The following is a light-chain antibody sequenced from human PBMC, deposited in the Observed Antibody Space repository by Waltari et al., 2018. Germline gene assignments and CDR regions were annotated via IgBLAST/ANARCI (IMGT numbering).Light chain of an antibody. CDR3: QQYGSSPET. CDR2: GAS. Sequence: EIVLTQSPGTLPLSPGERATLPCRASQSVSSTYLAWYQQKPGQAPRLLIYGASSRATGIPDRFSGSGSGTDFTLTISRLEPEDFAVYYCQQYGSSPETFGQGTKVEIK. J-gene: IGKJ1*01. V-gene: IGKV3-20*01. CDR1: QSVSSTY.